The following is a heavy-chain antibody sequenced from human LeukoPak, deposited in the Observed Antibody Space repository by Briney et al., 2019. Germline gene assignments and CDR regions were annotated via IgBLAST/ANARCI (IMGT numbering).Heavy chain of an antibody. V-gene: IGHV3-21*01. CDR2: ISSSSSYI. D-gene: IGHD6-6*01. J-gene: IGHJ4*02. CDR1: GFTFSSYS. Sequence: GGSLRLSCAASGFTFSSYSMNWVRQAPGKGLEWVSSISSSSSYIYYADSVKGRFTISRDNAKNSLYLQMNGLRAEDTAVYYCARSSIAAYFDYWGQGTLVTVSS. CDR3: ARSSIAAYFDY.